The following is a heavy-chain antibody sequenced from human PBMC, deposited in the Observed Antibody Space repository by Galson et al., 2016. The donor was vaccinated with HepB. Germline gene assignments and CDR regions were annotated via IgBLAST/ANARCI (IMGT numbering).Heavy chain of an antibody. CDR3: ARGFGASDI. J-gene: IGHJ3*02. Sequence: SLRLSCAASGFTFSSYWMTWVRQAPGKGLEWVANIKEDGSEEYYVDSVKGQFTISRDNAKNSLFLQMNSLRVEDTAVYYCARGFGASDIWGQGTMVTVSS. CDR1: GFTFSSYW. D-gene: IGHD3-10*01. V-gene: IGHV3-7*01. CDR2: IKEDGSEE.